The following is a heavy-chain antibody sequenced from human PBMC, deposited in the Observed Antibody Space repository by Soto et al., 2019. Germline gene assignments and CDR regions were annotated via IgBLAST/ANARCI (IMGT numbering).Heavy chain of an antibody. D-gene: IGHD3-9*01. CDR3: ARGILSGHAPSLPDF. V-gene: IGHV4-4*01. CDR2: IYQLGTT. CDR1: GDSINSLNW. Sequence: AETLCLTCSVSGDSINSLNWWSCVRQPPGKGLEWIGEIYQLGTTKYNPSLKSRVTMSVDKSNNRFYLNLRSVTAADTAMSFCARGILSGHAPSLPDFSGKGTLVAVSS. J-gene: IGHJ4*02.